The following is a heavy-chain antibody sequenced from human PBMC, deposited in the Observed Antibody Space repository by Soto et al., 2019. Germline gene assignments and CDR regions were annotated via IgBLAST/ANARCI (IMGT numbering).Heavy chain of an antibody. CDR3: ARHGYSYGGGYFDY. V-gene: IGHV3-66*04. CDR2: IYSGGSA. J-gene: IGHJ4*02. Sequence: EVQLVESGGGLVQPGGSLRLSCAASGFTVSSNYMSWVRQAPGKGLEWVSVIYSGGSAYYADSVKGRFTISRDNSKNTLCLPMNSLRAEDTAVYYCARHGYSYGGGYFDYWGQGTLVTVSS. CDR1: GFTVSSNY. D-gene: IGHD5-18*01.